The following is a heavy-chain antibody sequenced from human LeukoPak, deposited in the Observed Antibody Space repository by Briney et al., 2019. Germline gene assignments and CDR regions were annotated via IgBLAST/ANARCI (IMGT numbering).Heavy chain of an antibody. V-gene: IGHV3-9*01. CDR3: AKAPSGGGYYDSSGYYEELDYGMDV. Sequence: GGSLRLSCAASGFTFDDYAMHWVRQAPGKGLEWVSGISWSSGSIGYADSVKGRFTISRDNAKNSLYLQMNGLRAEDTALYYCAKAPSGGGYYDSSGYYEELDYGMDVWGQGTTVTVSS. D-gene: IGHD3-22*01. CDR2: ISWSSGSI. CDR1: GFTFDDYA. J-gene: IGHJ6*02.